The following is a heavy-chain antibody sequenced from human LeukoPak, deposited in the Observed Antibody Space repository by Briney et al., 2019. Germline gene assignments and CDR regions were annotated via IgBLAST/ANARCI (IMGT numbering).Heavy chain of an antibody. Sequence: IPIFGTANYAQKFQGRVTITADESTSTAYMELSSLRSEDTAVYYCASPVVVAAPDYYYGMDVWGQGTTVTVSS. D-gene: IGHD2-15*01. V-gene: IGHV1-69*01. CDR3: ASPVVVAAPDYYYGMDV. CDR2: IPIFGTA. J-gene: IGHJ6*02.